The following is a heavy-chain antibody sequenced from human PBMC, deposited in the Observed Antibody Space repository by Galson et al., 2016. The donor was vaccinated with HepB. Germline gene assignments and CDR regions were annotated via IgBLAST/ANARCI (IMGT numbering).Heavy chain of an antibody. V-gene: IGHV3-30-3*01. CDR1: GFILSNYD. D-gene: IGHD1-26*01. Sequence: SLRLSCAASGFILSNYDMHWVRQAPGKGLEWVAIFSYDGTNKYRADSVKGRFTISRDSSENTLLLQMNNLIVEDTAVYYCARDLICGAGAGGCGEVWGQGTTVIVSS. CDR3: ARDLICGAGAGGCGEV. CDR2: FSYDGTNK. J-gene: IGHJ6*02.